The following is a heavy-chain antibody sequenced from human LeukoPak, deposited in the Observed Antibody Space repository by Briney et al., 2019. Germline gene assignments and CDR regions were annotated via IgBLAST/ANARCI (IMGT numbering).Heavy chain of an antibody. V-gene: IGHV1-8*02. Sequence: ASVQVSCKASGYTFTGYYMHWVRQAPGQGLEWMGWMNPNSGNTGYAQKFQGRVTMTRNTSISTAYMELSSLRSEDTAVYYCARVSITMVRGVIPYWGQGTLVTVSS. CDR2: MNPNSGNT. CDR1: GYTFTGYY. CDR3: ARVSITMVRGVIPY. D-gene: IGHD3-10*01. J-gene: IGHJ4*02.